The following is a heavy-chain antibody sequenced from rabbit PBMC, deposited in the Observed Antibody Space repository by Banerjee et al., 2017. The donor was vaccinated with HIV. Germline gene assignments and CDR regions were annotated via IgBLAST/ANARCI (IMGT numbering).Heavy chain of an antibody. V-gene: IGHV1S40*01. D-gene: IGHD6-1*01. CDR1: GFSFSSSYY. CDR3: ARDYINGYSDYVFNL. CDR2: IYTGSGST. J-gene: IGHJ4*01. Sequence: QSLEESGGDLVKPGASLTLTCTASGFSFSSSYYMCWVRQAPGKGLEWIACIYTGSGSTYYASGAKGRFTISKTSSTTVTLEMTSLTAADTATYFCARDYINGYSDYVFNLWGQGTLVTVS.